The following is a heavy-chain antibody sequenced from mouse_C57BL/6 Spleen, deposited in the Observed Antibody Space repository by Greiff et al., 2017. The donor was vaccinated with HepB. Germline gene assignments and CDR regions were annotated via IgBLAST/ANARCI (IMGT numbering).Heavy chain of an antibody. J-gene: IGHJ4*01. CDR2: IDPSDSYT. CDR3: ARVYYAMDY. V-gene: IGHV1-50*01. Sequence: QVQLKESGAELVKPGASVKLSCKASGYTFTSYWMQWVKQRPGQGLEWIGEIDPSDSYTNYNQKFKGKATLTVDTSSSTAYMQLSSLTSEDSAVYYCARVYYAMDYWGQGTSVTVSS. CDR1: GYTFTSYW.